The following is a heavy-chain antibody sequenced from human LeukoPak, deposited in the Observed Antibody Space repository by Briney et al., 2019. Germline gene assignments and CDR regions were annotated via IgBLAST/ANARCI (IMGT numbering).Heavy chain of an antibody. CDR1: GFTFSSYA. CDR3: ARETSGSHIDY. Sequence: PGGSLRLSCAASGFTFSSYAMSWVRQAPGKGLEWVSYISSSSSTIYYADSVKGRFTISRDNAKNSLYLQMNSLRAEDTAVYYCARETSGSHIDYWGQGTLVTVSS. CDR2: ISSSSSTI. V-gene: IGHV3-48*01. D-gene: IGHD2-15*01. J-gene: IGHJ4*02.